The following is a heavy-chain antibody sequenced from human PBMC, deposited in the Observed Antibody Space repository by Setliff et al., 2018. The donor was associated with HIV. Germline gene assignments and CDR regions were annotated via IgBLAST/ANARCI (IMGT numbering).Heavy chain of an antibody. CDR1: GYTFTNLG. Sequence: SVKVSCKTSGYTFTNLGISWVRQAPGHGLEWMGWISPNFGHTNYAQNFHGRITLTVDTSTSRAYMELRSLRSDDTAVYFCARLGSGWSDSYYYAMDVWGQGTTVTVSS. CDR2: ISPNFGHT. J-gene: IGHJ6*02. D-gene: IGHD6-19*01. V-gene: IGHV1-18*01. CDR3: ARLGSGWSDSYYYAMDV.